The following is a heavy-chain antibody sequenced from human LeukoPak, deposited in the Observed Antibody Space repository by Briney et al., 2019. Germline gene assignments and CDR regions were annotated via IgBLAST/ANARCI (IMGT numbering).Heavy chain of an antibody. Sequence: PSETLSLTCTVSGGSISSHYWSWIRQPPGKGLEWIGYISYSGSTNYNPSLKSRVNISVDTSKNQFSLKLSSVTAADTAVYYCARGDYGDYFDYWGQGTLVTVSS. J-gene: IGHJ4*02. CDR1: GGSISSHY. CDR3: ARGDYGDYFDY. CDR2: ISYSGST. V-gene: IGHV4-59*08. D-gene: IGHD4-17*01.